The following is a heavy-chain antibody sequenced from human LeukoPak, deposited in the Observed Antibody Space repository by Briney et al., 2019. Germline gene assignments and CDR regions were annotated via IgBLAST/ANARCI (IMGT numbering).Heavy chain of an antibody. D-gene: IGHD3/OR15-3a*01. Sequence: ASVKVSCKASGYTLTSYYMHWVRQAPGQGLEWMGIINPSGGSTSYAQKFQGRVTMTRDTSTSTVYMELSSLRSEDTAVYYCARVDSTNWFDPWGQGTLVTVSS. J-gene: IGHJ5*02. CDR2: INPSGGST. CDR1: GYTLTSYY. V-gene: IGHV1-46*01. CDR3: ARVDSTNWFDP.